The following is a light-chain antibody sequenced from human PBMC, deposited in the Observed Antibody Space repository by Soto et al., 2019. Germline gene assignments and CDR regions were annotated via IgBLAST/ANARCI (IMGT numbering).Light chain of an antibody. CDR1: SSDVGSYNL. CDR2: EGS. CDR3: LSYTTSSSYV. J-gene: IGLJ1*01. V-gene: IGLV2-14*02. Sequence: QSALTQPASVSGSPGQSITISCTGTSSDVGSYNLVSWYQQHPTKAPKLLIFEGSKRPSGVSNRFSGSKSGNTASLTISGLQAEDEADYYCLSYTTSSSYVFGTGTKLTVL.